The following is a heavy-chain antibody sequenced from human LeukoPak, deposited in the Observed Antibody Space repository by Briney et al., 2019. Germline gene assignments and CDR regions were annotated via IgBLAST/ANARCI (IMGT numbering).Heavy chain of an antibody. J-gene: IGHJ3*02. CDR3: ARDPRSGSGPPPLNAFDI. CDR2: INPSGGST. V-gene: IGHV1-46*01. CDR1: GYTFTSYY. Sequence: GASVKVSCKASGYTFTSYYMHWVRQAPGQGLEWMGIINPSGGSTSYAQKFQGRVTMTRDTSTSTVYMELSSLRSEDTAVYYCARDPRSGSGPPPLNAFDIWGQGTMVTVSS. D-gene: IGHD3-3*01.